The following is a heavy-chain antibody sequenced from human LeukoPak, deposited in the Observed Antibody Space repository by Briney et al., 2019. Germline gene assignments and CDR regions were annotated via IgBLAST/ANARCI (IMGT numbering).Heavy chain of an antibody. V-gene: IGHV1-46*01. CDR2: INPSGGST. Sequence: ASVKVSCKASGYTFTSYYMHWVRQAPGQGLEWMGIINPSGGSTSYAQKFQGRATMTRDTSTSTVYMELSSLRSEDTAVYYCARDPRDTAMGEYGMDVWGQGTTVTVSS. CDR3: ARDPRDTAMGEYGMDV. CDR1: GYTFTSYY. D-gene: IGHD5-18*01. J-gene: IGHJ6*02.